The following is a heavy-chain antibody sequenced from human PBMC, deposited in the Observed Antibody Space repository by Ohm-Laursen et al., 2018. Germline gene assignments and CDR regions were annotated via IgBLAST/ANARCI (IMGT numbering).Heavy chain of an antibody. CDR1: GFTFSSSA. V-gene: IGHV1-58*02. D-gene: IGHD1-14*01. J-gene: IGHJ4*02. CDR3: AADLRGLGINDR. Sequence: SVKVSCKASGFTFSSSAMQWVRQARGQRLEWIGWIVVGSGNTNYAQKFQERVTITRDMSTSTAYMELSSLRSEDTAVYYCAADLRGLGINDRWGQGTLVTVSS. CDR2: IVVGSGNT.